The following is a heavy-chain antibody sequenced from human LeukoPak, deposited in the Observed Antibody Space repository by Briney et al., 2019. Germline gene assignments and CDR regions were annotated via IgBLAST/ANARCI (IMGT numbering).Heavy chain of an antibody. CDR3: VRAFSWFGELSHENHFDY. Sequence: GASVKVSCKASGYTFTGNYMNWVRQAPGQGLEWMGWINPNSGGTNYAQKFQGRVTMTRDTSISTAYMELSRLRYDDTAVYYCVRAFSWFGELSHENHFDYWGQGTLVTVSS. CDR1: GYTFTGNY. D-gene: IGHD3-10*01. J-gene: IGHJ4*02. CDR2: INPNSGGT. V-gene: IGHV1-2*02.